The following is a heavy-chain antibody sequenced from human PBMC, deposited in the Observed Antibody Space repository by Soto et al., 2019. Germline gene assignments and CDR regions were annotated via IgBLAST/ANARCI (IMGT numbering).Heavy chain of an antibody. J-gene: IGHJ6*02. CDR3: VRDSVVAGCLDV. CDR2: ISSSASYI. Sequence: GGSLRLSCAASGFSFSSYTMNWVRQAPGKGLEWVSSISSSASYICYADSVKGRFTISRDNAKNSLYLEMNSLGAEDTAVYYCVRDSVVAGCLDVWAQGTSVPVSS. V-gene: IGHV3-21*01. CDR1: GFSFSSYT. D-gene: IGHD6-19*01.